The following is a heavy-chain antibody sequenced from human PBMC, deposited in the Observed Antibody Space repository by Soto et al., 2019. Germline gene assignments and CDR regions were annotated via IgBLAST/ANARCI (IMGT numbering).Heavy chain of an antibody. CDR3: VMVDNYVTPTPQDV. D-gene: IGHD3-16*01. J-gene: IGHJ6*02. V-gene: IGHV1-18*01. Sequence: QVQLVQSGDEVKKPGASVKVSCKASGYIFVNYGIAWVRQAPGQGLEWMGWISPYTGNTHSATKIQGRLTMTTDTSPRTGYMGLGRLTSDGTAVYYCVMVDNYVTPTPQDVWGQGTTVTVSS. CDR2: ISPYTGNT. CDR1: GYIFVNYG.